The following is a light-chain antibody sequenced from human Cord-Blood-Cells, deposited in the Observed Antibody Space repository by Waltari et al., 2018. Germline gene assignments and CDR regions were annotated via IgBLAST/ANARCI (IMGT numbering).Light chain of an antibody. V-gene: IGKV1-39*01. CDR1: QSIRSY. CDR2: AAS. CDR3: QQSYSAPPT. Sequence: DIQMTQSPSSLPASVGDRVTITCRASQSIRSYLNWYQQKPGKAPKLLIYAASSLQSGVPSRVSGRGSGTDFTLTISSLQPEDFATYYCQQSYSAPPTFGQGTKVEIK. J-gene: IGKJ1*01.